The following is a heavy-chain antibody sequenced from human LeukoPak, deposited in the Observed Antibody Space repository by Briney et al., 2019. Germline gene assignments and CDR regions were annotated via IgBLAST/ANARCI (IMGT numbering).Heavy chain of an antibody. V-gene: IGHV2-70*11. Sequence: SGPTLVNPTQTLTLTCTFSGFSLSTSGMCVSWIRQPPGKALEWLARIDWDDDKYYSTSLKTRLTISKDTSKNQVVLTMTNMDPVDTATYYCARIYGSGSQYYFDYWGQGTLVTVSS. CDR2: IDWDDDK. CDR3: ARIYGSGSQYYFDY. J-gene: IGHJ4*02. CDR1: GFSLSTSGMC. D-gene: IGHD3-10*01.